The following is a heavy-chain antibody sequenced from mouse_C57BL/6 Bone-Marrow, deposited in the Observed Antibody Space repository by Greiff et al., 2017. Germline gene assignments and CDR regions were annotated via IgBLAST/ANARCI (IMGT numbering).Heavy chain of an antibody. CDR3: AREPYYGSSYGYFDV. V-gene: IGHV1-66*01. J-gene: IGHJ1*03. CDR1: GYSFTSYY. CDR2: IYPGSGNT. D-gene: IGHD1-1*01. Sequence: VQLQQSGPELVKPGASVKISCKASGYSFTSYYIHWVKQRPGQGLEWIGWIYPGSGNTKYNEKFKGKATLTADTSSSTAYMQLSSLTSEDSAVYYCAREPYYGSSYGYFDVWGTGTTVTVSS.